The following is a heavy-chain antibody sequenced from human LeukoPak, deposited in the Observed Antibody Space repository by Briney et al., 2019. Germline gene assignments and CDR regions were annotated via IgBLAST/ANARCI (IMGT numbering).Heavy chain of an antibody. CDR2: IYYSGST. CDR1: GGSISSGGYY. J-gene: IGHJ3*02. Sequence: SETLSLTCTVSGGSISSGGYYWSWIRQHPGKGLEWIGYIYYSGSTYYNPSLKSRVTISIDTSKNQFSLKLSSVTAADTAVYYCARDGYNYADTFDIWGQGTMVTVSS. CDR3: ARDGYNYADTFDI. D-gene: IGHD5-24*01. V-gene: IGHV4-31*03.